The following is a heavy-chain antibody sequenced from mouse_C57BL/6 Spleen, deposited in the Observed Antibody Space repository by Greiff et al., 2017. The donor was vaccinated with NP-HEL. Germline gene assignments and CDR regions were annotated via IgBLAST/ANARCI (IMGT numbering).Heavy chain of an antibody. CDR2: ISYSGST. CDR3: ARGRDGYYFDY. V-gene: IGHV3-1*01. CDR1: GYSITSGYD. D-gene: IGHD3-3*01. Sequence: EVQGVESGPGMVKPSQSLSLTCTVTGYSITSGYDWHWIRHFPGNKLEWMGYISYSGSTNYNPSLKSRISITHDTSKNHFFLKLNSVTTEDTATYYCARGRDGYYFDYWGQGTTLTVSS. J-gene: IGHJ2*01.